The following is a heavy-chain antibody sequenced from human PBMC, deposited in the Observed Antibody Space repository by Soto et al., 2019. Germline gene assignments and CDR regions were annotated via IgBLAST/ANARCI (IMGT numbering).Heavy chain of an antibody. D-gene: IGHD3-3*01. CDR2: INHNSGDA. CDR3: TKDQSRTLNHGDYYYYGMDL. CDR1: GFPFDLYL. V-gene: IGHV3-23*01. Sequence: EVQLLESGGGWMQPGGSLTLSCSASGFPFDLYLMHWVRQVPGKELEWVSLINHNSGDAYYTDSVKGRFTISRDNSKNTLYLQMNSLRAGDTAVYYCTKDQSRTLNHGDYYYYGMDLWGPGTPVTVSS. J-gene: IGHJ6*02.